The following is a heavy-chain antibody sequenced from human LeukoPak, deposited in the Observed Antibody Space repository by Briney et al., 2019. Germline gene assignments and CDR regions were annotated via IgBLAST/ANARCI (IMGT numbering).Heavy chain of an antibody. CDR2: IYYSGSN. V-gene: IGHV4-59*01. J-gene: IGHJ4*02. CDR1: GGSISSYY. D-gene: IGHD2-2*01. CDR3: ATWSGYALD. Sequence: PSETLSLTCTVSGGSISSYYGSWIRQPPGKGLEWIGYIYYSGSNNYNPSLKSRVTISIDTSKNQFSLKLSSVTAADTAVYYCATWSGYALDWGQGTLVTVSS.